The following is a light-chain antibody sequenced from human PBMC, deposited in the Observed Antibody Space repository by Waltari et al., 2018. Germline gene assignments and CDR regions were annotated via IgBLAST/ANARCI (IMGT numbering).Light chain of an antibody. J-gene: IGKJ2*01. CDR3: HQYDNWPFT. V-gene: IGKV3-15*01. Sequence: EIVLLQSPATLSVSPGGRATLSCRASQSVSGNLAWYQQKPGQPPSVLVYGVSTRAIGVPARFSGSGSGTDFTLIISSLQSEDFADYYCHQYDNWPFTFGRGTKLEI. CDR1: QSVSGN. CDR2: GVS.